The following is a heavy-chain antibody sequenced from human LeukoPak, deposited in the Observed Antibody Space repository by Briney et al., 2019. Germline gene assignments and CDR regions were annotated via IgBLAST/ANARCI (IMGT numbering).Heavy chain of an antibody. CDR3: ARRGRIAVAENWFDP. CDR1: GGSISSYY. D-gene: IGHD6-19*01. Sequence: SETLSLTCTVSGGSISSYYWSWIPQPPGKGLEWIGYIYYSGSTNYNPSLKSRVTISVDTSKNQFSLKLSSVTAADTAVYYCARRGRIAVAENWFDPWGQGTLVTVSS. CDR2: IYYSGST. V-gene: IGHV4-59*08. J-gene: IGHJ5*02.